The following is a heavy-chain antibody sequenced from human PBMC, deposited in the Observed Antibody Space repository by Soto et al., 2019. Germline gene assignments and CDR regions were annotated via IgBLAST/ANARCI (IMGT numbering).Heavy chain of an antibody. J-gene: IGHJ3*02. Sequence: EVQVLESGGGLVQPGGSLRLSCEGSGFTVSSHAMTWIRQAPGKGPEWVATITADGGKYYEAYVKGRFAMSRDTSESTLDLQINGLGAKAPAAYYCATHVSCSGGSCQYDAFAIRGE. CDR1: GFTVSSHA. CDR3: ATHVSCSGGSCQYDAFAI. V-gene: IGHV3-23*01. D-gene: IGHD2-15*01. CDR2: ITADGGK.